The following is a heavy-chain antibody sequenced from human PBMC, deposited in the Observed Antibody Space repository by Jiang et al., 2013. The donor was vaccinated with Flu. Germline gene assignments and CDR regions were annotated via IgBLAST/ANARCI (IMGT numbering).Heavy chain of an antibody. CDR3: ARDGYCGGDCSSEYFQH. CDR1: GGTFSSYA. V-gene: IGHV1-69*06. CDR2: IIPIFGTA. Sequence: SGAEVKKPGSSVKVSCKASGGTFSSYAISWVRQAPGQGLEWMGGIIPIFGTANYAQKFQGRVTITADKSTSTAYMELSSLRSEDTAVYYCARDGYCGGDCSSEYFQHWGQGTLVTVSS. D-gene: IGHD2-21*02. J-gene: IGHJ1*01.